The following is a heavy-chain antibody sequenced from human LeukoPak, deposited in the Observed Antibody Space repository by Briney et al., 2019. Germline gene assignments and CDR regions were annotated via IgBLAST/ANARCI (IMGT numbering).Heavy chain of an antibody. J-gene: IGHJ4*02. CDR1: GFTFSSYS. Sequence: GGSRRLSCAASGFTFSSYSMNWVRQAPGKGLEWVSSITSSGSHIYYADSVKGRFTISRDNAKNSLYLQMNSLRAEDTAVYYRAKDEGYPGQFDYWGQGTLVTVSS. D-gene: IGHD5-18*01. CDR2: ITSSGSHI. V-gene: IGHV3-21*04. CDR3: AKDEGYPGQFDY.